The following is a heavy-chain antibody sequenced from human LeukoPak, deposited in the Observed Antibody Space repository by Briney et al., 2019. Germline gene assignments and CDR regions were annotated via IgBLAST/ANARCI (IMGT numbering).Heavy chain of an antibody. J-gene: IGHJ4*02. CDR3: ARGCGGVCSTRYLDY. Sequence: GGSLRLSCAASGFTFSSYSFFWVRQAPGKGLEWVSSISTTADYADSLKGRFTISRDNSKNSVYLQMDSLRGEDTAVYYCARGCGGVCSTRYLDYWGQGTLVTVSS. CDR2: ISTTADY. D-gene: IGHD2-21*02. CDR1: GFTFSSYS. V-gene: IGHV3-21*01.